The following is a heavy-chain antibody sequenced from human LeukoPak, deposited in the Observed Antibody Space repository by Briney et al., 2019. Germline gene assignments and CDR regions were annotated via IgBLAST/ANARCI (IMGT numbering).Heavy chain of an antibody. CDR3: ARGQSNYGIVVVIKGAYYFDY. CDR1: GGSISSSSYY. Sequence: SETLSLTCTVSGGSISSSSYYWGWIRQPPGKGLEWIGSIYYSGSTYYNPSLKSRVTISVDTSENQFSLKLSSVTAADTAVYYCARGQSNYGIVVVIKGAYYFDYWGQGTLVTVSS. CDR2: IYYSGST. V-gene: IGHV4-39*01. D-gene: IGHD3-22*01. J-gene: IGHJ4*02.